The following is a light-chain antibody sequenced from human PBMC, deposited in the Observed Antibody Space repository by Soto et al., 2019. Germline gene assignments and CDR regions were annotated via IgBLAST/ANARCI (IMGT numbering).Light chain of an antibody. Sequence: QSALTQPPSASGSPGQPVTISCTGASSDFADYKSVSWYQQHPGKAPKLVIYEDNKRPSGVPDHFSGSKSGNTASLTVSGLQAEDEVDYYCSSYGGSNNLKVFGAGTKVTVL. CDR2: EDN. CDR3: SSYGGSNNLKV. J-gene: IGLJ1*01. V-gene: IGLV2-8*01. CDR1: SSDFADYKS.